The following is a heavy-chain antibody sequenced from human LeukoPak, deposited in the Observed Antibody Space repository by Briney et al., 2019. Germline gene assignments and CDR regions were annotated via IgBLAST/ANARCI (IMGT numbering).Heavy chain of an antibody. Sequence: SRTLSLTPAVYAGSFSGSSWSWIRRPPGPGLEWIGDINHRGTTNYNPSLKSRVIISVDTSKNQFSLRLSSVTAADTAVYYCARVDGDYHYYYYGMDVWGKGTTVTVSS. CDR1: AGSFSGSS. J-gene: IGHJ6*04. V-gene: IGHV4-34*01. D-gene: IGHD4-17*01. CDR3: ARVDGDYHYYYYGMDV. CDR2: INHRGTT.